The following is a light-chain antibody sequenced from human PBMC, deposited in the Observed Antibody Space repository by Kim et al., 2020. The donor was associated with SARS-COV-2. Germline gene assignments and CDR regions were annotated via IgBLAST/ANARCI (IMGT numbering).Light chain of an antibody. V-gene: IGKV3-15*01. J-gene: IGKJ2*01. Sequence: IVMTQSPGTLSVSPGERVTLSCRASQSVDTNLAWYQQKPGQPPRLLIYGASTRATDIPARFSGSGSGTEFTLIISSLQSEDFAVYYCQQYSHWPPYTFGQGTKLEI. CDR3: QQYSHWPPYT. CDR2: GAS. CDR1: QSVDTN.